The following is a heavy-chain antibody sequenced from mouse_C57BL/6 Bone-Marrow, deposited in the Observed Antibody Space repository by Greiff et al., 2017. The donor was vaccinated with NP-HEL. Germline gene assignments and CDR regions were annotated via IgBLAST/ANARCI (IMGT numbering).Heavy chain of an antibody. CDR3: SEYSAVYYCAYLGWSIDY. CDR2: GQGLEWIG. D-gene: IGHD2-3*01. Sequence: VQLQQSGPELARPWASVKISCQAFYTSSRRVHLAIRDTNHWMQWEKQRPGQGLEWIGAIYPGNGDTSYYQKFKGNATLTAATSSSTAYMHLSSLTSEYSAVYYCAYLGWSIDYWGQGTSVTVSS. J-gene: IGHJ4*01. CDR1: YTSSRRVH. V-gene: IGHV1-87*01.